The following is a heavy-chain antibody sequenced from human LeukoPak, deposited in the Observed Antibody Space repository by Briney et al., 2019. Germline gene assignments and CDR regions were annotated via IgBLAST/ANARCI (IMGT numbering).Heavy chain of an antibody. D-gene: IGHD6-13*01. CDR1: GFPFSDYY. J-gene: IGHJ6*03. V-gene: IGHV3-11*01. CDR2: ITSGGSTM. CDR3: ARVPYSSSWSYYYYYYMDV. Sequence: GGSLRLSCAASGFPFSDYYMSWIRQAPGKGLEWVSYITSGGSTMYYADSVKGRFTISRDNAKNSLFLQMNSLRAEDTAVYYCARVPYSSSWSYYYYYYMDVWGKGTTVTVSS.